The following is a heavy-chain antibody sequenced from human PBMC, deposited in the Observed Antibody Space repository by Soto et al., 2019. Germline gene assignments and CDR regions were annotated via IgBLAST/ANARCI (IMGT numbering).Heavy chain of an antibody. J-gene: IGHJ4*02. V-gene: IGHV4-34*01. D-gene: IGHD1-7*01. CDR1: GGSFSGYY. Sequence: QVQLQQWGAGLLKPSETLSLTCAVSGGSFSGYYWSWIRQPPGKGLEWIGGMNDSGSTKYNASLESRVAISVDTSMGYFSLTLTSVTAADTAVYYCASPRWNYIYWGQGTLVAVSS. CDR3: ASPRWNYIY. CDR2: MNDSGST.